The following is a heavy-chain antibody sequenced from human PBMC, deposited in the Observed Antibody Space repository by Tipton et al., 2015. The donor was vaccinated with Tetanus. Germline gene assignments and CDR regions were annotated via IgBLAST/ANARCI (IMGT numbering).Heavy chain of an antibody. V-gene: IGHV1-8*01. CDR3: ARGRASLDF. Sequence: VQSGAEVKKPGASVKVSCKTSGYTFITYDINWVRQAPGQGLEWMGWMSSNSGNTGYAQKLQGRVTMTRDTSIRTAYMEVTSLRSGDTAVYYCARGRASLDFWGQGTLVTVSS. CDR2: MSSNSGNT. J-gene: IGHJ4*02. CDR1: GYTFITYD.